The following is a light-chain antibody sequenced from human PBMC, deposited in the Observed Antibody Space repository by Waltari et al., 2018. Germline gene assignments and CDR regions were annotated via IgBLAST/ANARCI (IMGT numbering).Light chain of an antibody. V-gene: IGKV3-15*01. CDR3: QDCDKWPPYT. CDR2: GAS. Sequence: ELVLTQSPATLVVSPGERVTLSCRASQSVGSNLAWYQQKPGQAPRLLICGASTRATGVPARFRGGGSGTEFTLSISSLQSEDFAVYYCQDCDKWPPYTFGQGTKLEI. CDR1: QSVGSN. J-gene: IGKJ2*01.